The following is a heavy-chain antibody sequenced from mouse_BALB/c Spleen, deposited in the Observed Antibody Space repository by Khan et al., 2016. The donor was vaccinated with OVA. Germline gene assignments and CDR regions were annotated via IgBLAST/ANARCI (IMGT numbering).Heavy chain of an antibody. CDR1: GYSITSNYA. J-gene: IGHJ4*01. Sequence: EVQLQESGPGLVKPSQSLSLTCTVSGYSITSNYAWNWIRQFPGNKLEWMGYISYSGSTNYNPSLKSRISITRDTSKNRFFLQLKSVTTEDTATYYCARGNYYGYAMDYWGQGTSVTVSS. V-gene: IGHV3-2*02. D-gene: IGHD1-1*01. CDR2: ISYSGST. CDR3: ARGNYYGYAMDY.